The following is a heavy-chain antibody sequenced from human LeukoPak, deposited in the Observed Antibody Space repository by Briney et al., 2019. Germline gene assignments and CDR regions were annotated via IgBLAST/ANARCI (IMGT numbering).Heavy chain of an antibody. CDR1: GFTFSSYW. CDR3: ARDGAAAGLYFDL. CDR2: IRQDGGEK. V-gene: IGHV3-7*01. J-gene: IGHJ4*01. Sequence: QPGGSLRLSCAVSGFTFSSYWMNWVRQAPGKGLEWVASIRQDGGEKSYVDSGKGRFTCSRDNTKNSLYLQMSSLRAEDTAVYYCARDGAAAGLYFDLWGQGTLVTVSS. D-gene: IGHD6-13*01.